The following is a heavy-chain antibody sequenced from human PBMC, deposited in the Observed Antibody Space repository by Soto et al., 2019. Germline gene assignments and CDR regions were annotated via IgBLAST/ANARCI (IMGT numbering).Heavy chain of an antibody. J-gene: IGHJ3*01. V-gene: IGHV1-69*02. D-gene: IGHD2-2*01. CDR3: SIGSWSAETFDV. CDR2: IIPMLPVT. CDR1: GGTFNTYT. Sequence: QVHLIHSGAEVKKPGSSVKVSCKAAGGTFNTYTLFWVRQAPGHGLEWMGRIIPMLPVTNSAQKFQGRLTLTAHKSTGTAFMELTSRTSDDTAVYYCSIGSWSAETFDVWGQGTMVTVSS.